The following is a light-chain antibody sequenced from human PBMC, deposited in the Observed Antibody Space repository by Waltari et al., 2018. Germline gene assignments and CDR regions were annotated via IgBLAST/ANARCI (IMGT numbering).Light chain of an antibody. CDR1: SSDIGGYNY. V-gene: IGLV2-14*01. Sequence: QSALTQPASVSGSPGQSITISCIGTSSDIGGYNYVSWYQQHPGKVPKVMIYDVTKRPSGVSNRFSGSKSGSTASLTISGLQAEDEADYYCSSYTSSNTWVFGGGTKLTVL. CDR3: SSYTSSNTWV. CDR2: DVT. J-gene: IGLJ3*02.